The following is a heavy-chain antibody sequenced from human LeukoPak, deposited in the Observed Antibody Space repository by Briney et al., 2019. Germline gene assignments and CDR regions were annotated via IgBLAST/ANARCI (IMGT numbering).Heavy chain of an antibody. Sequence: PSETLSLTCAVYGGSFSGNYWSWIRQPPGKGLEWVGYIYNTGSTYYNPSLQSRVTISVDTSKNHFSLKLSSVTAADTAVYYCARSPPSSSYGMDVWGQGTTVTVSS. V-gene: IGHV4-59*01. J-gene: IGHJ6*02. CDR1: GGSFSGNY. CDR2: IYNTGST. CDR3: ARSPPSSSYGMDV.